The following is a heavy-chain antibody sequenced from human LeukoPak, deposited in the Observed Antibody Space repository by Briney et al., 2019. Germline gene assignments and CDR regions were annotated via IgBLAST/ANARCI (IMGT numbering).Heavy chain of an antibody. CDR3: ARGIGAAAGHFDY. Sequence: SETLSLTCAVYGGSFSGCYWSWIRQPPGKGLEWIGEINHSGSTNYNPSLKSRVTISVDTSKNQFSLKLSSVTAADTAVYYCARGIGAAAGHFDYWGQRTLVTVSS. CDR2: INHSGST. V-gene: IGHV4-34*01. CDR1: GGSFSGCY. D-gene: IGHD6-13*01. J-gene: IGHJ4*02.